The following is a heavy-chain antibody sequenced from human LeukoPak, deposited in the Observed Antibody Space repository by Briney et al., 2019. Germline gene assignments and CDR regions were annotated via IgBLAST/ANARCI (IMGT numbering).Heavy chain of an antibody. CDR1: GYSISSGYY. CDR2: IYHSGST. J-gene: IGHJ4*02. V-gene: IGHV4-38-2*02. D-gene: IGHD2-8*01. CDR3: AREEAGCTNGVCYTGFDY. Sequence: SETLSLTCTVSGYSISSGYYWGWIRQPPGKGLEWTGSIYHSGSTYYNPSLKSRVTISVDTSKNQFSLKLSSVTAADTAVYYCAREEAGCTNGVCYTGFDYWGQGTLVTVSS.